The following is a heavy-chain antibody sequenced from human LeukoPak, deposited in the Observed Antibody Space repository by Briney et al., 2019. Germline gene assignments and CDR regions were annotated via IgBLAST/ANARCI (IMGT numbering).Heavy chain of an antibody. V-gene: IGHV4-39*07. CDR1: GGSISGSGYY. CDR2: IYHSGTT. CDR3: ARGPYYFDS. Sequence: SETLSLTCTVSGGSISGSGYYWGWDRQAPGKGLEWIGSIYHSGTTYYNPYLKSRVTISVDTSRNQFSVRLSSVTAADTAVYYCARGPYYFDSWGQGTLVTASS. J-gene: IGHJ4*02.